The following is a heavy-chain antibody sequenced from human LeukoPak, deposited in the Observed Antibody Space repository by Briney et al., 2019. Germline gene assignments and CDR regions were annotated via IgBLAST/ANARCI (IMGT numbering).Heavy chain of an antibody. J-gene: IGHJ4*02. Sequence: AGGSLQLSCAASGFTFSSYAMYWVRQARGKGLEWASGIFGSGGSTNYAASVKGRFTISRDNSKNTVYLQMNSLRAEDTAVYYCAKTTTGYSSGRFPGWPVDYWGQGTLVTVSS. D-gene: IGHD6-19*01. CDR3: AKTTTGYSSGRFPGWPVDY. V-gene: IGHV3-23*01. CDR1: GFTFSSYA. CDR2: IFGSGGST.